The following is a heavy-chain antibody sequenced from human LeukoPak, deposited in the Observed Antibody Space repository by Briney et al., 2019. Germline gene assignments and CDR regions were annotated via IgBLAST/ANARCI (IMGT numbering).Heavy chain of an antibody. J-gene: IGHJ4*02. CDR2: IYTSGST. D-gene: IGHD2-15*01. CDR1: GGSISSGSYY. CDR3: ARGPTYCSSSSCLQGE. V-gene: IGHV4-61*02. Sequence: SETLSLTCTVSGGSISSGSYYWSWIRQPAGEGLEWIGRIYTSGSTNYNPSLKSRVTISVDTAKNRFSLKLSSVTAADTAVYYCARGPTYCSSSSCLQGEWGQGTLVTVSS.